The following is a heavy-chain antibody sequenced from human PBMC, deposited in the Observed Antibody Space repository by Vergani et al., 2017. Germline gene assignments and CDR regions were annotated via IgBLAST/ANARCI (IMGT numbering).Heavy chain of an antibody. CDR2: ISSSSSYI. V-gene: IGHV3-21*01. J-gene: IGHJ6*02. D-gene: IGHD3-22*01. Sequence: EVQLVESGGGLVKPGGSLRLSCAASGFTFSSYSMNWVRQAPGKGLEWVSSISSSSSYIYYADSVKGRFTISRDNAKNSLYLQMNSLRAEDTAVYYCARSDSSGYWPDYYYYYGMDVWGQGP. CDR3: ARSDSSGYWPDYYYYYGMDV. CDR1: GFTFSSYS.